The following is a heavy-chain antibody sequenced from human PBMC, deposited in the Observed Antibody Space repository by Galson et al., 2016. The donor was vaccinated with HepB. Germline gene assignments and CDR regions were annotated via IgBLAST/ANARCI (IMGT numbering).Heavy chain of an antibody. CDR3: ASGTGGGSYSFDY. CDR1: GYTYSIYY. V-gene: IGHV1-46*04. Sequence: SVKVSCKASGYTYSIYYMHWVRQAPGQGPEWMGIINPSVGSTSYSQQLYGRVTMNRDTSTSIVYMELSSLRSEDTAMYYCASGTGGGSYSFDYWGQGTLVTVSS. D-gene: IGHD1-26*01. J-gene: IGHJ4*02. CDR2: INPSVGST.